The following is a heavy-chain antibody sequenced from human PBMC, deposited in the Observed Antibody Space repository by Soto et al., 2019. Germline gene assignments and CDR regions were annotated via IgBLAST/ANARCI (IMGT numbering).Heavy chain of an antibody. CDR1: GFTFTDHY. J-gene: IGHJ4*02. D-gene: IGHD6-13*01. CDR3: GRAVSRSDVNEYTSTWIDC. V-gene: IGHV3-72*01. CDR2: TTNKANNYAT. Sequence: PGGSLRLSCAASGFTFTDHYMDWVRQAPGRGLEWVGRTTNKANNYATDYAASVKGRFTISRDDSKNSVYLQMTSLKVEDTAVYYCGRAVSRSDVNEYTSTWIDCWGQGTLVTVSS.